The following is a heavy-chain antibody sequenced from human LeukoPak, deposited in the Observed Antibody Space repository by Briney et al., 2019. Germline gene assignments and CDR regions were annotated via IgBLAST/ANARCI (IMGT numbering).Heavy chain of an antibody. J-gene: IGHJ4*02. D-gene: IGHD3-10*01. Sequence: ASVKVSCKASGGTFSCYAISLVRQAPGQGLEWMGGIIPIFGTANYAQKFQGRVTITADESTSTAYMELSSLRSEDTAVYYCARVGEHYYGSGSYYTSKYYFDYWGQGTLVTVSS. CDR2: IIPIFGTA. V-gene: IGHV1-69*13. CDR1: GGTFSCYA. CDR3: ARVGEHYYGSGSYYTSKYYFDY.